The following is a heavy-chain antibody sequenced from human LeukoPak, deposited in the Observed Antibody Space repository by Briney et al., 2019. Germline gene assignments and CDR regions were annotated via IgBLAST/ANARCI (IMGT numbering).Heavy chain of an antibody. Sequence: GASVKVSCKVSGYTLTELSMHWVRQAPGKGLEWMGGFDPEDGETIYAQKFQGRVTMTEDTSTDTAYMELSSLRSEDTAVYYCATDSSLYSSSWTDLDYWGQGTLVTVPS. CDR2: FDPEDGET. V-gene: IGHV1-24*01. D-gene: IGHD6-13*01. CDR3: ATDSSLYSSSWTDLDY. J-gene: IGHJ4*02. CDR1: GYTLTELS.